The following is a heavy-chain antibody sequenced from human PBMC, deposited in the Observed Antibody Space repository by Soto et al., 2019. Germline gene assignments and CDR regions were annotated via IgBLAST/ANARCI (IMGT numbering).Heavy chain of an antibody. J-gene: IGHJ6*02. CDR2: IWYDGSNK. CDR3: ARGGARAPRYYYYYGMDV. Sequence: QVQLVESGGGVVQPGRSLRLSCAASGFTFSSYGMHWVRQAPGKGLEWVAVIWYDGSNKYYADSVKGRFTISRDNSKNTLYLQMNSLRAEDTAVYYCARGGARAPRYYYYYGMDVWGQGTTVTVSS. D-gene: IGHD1-26*01. CDR1: GFTFSSYG. V-gene: IGHV3-33*01.